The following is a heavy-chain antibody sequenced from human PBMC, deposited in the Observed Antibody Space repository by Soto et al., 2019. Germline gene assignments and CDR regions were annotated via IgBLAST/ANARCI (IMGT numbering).Heavy chain of an antibody. J-gene: IGHJ4*02. D-gene: IGHD4-17*01. Sequence: QVQLVQSGAEVKKAGASVKVSCKASGYTLTGYYMYWVRQAPGQGLEWMGWINPNSGGTKYAQKFQGWVTMTRDTSISTAYMELSRLKSDDTAVYSCATLTTGFDNWGQGTLVTVSS. CDR3: ATLTTGFDN. V-gene: IGHV1-2*04. CDR2: INPNSGGT. CDR1: GYTLTGYY.